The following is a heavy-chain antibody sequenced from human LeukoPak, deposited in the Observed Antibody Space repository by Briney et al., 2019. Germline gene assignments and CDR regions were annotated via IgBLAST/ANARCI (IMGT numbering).Heavy chain of an antibody. D-gene: IGHD6-13*01. J-gene: IGHJ4*02. CDR3: ARDQRSSSWYYFDY. CDR2: INPCNGNT. Sequence: ASVKVSCKASGYTFTSYGISWVRQAPGQGLEWMGWINPCNGNTNYAQKLQGRVTMTTDTSTSTAYMELRSLRSDDTAVYYCARDQRSSSWYYFDYWGQGTLVTVSS. V-gene: IGHV1-18*01. CDR1: GYTFTSYG.